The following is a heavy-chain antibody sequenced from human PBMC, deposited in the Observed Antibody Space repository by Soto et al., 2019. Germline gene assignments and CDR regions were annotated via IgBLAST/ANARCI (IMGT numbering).Heavy chain of an antibody. D-gene: IGHD3-9*01. CDR1: GGSISSGGYY. J-gene: IGHJ6*03. V-gene: IGHV4-31*03. Sequence: SETLSLACTVSGGSISSGGYYWSWIRQHPGKGLEWIGYIYYSGSTYYNPSLKSRVTISVDTSKNQFSLKLSSVTAADTAVYYCARGAALLRYFDWLLPKYYYYMDVWGKGTTVTVSS. CDR2: IYYSGST. CDR3: ARGAALLRYFDWLLPKYYYYMDV.